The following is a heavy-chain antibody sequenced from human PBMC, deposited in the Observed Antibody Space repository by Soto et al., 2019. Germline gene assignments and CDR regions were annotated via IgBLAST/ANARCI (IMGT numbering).Heavy chain of an antibody. CDR3: ARGYYDILTGYSLDAFDI. D-gene: IGHD3-9*01. CDR1: GGSISSYY. J-gene: IGHJ3*02. CDR2: IYYSGST. V-gene: IGHV4-59*01. Sequence: PSETLSLTCTVSGGSISSYYWSWIRQPPGKGLEWIGYIYYSGSTNYNPSLKSRVTISVDTSKNQFSLKLSSVTAADTAVYYCARGYYDILTGYSLDAFDIWGQGTMVTV.